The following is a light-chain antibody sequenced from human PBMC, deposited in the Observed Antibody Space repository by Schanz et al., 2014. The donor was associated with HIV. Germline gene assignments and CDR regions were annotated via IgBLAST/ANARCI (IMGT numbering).Light chain of an antibody. J-gene: IGKJ4*01. CDR3: QQRSSWPLT. CDR2: AAS. CDR1: QTVSSSS. Sequence: IVLTQSPGTLALSPGERATLSCRASQTVSSSSLAWYQQEPGQAPRLLIYAASSRATGIPDRFSGSGSGTDFTLTISSLEPEDFAVYSCQQRSSWPLTFGGGTKVEIK. V-gene: IGKV3D-20*02.